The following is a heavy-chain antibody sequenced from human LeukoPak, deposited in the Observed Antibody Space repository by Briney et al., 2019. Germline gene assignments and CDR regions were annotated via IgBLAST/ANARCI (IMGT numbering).Heavy chain of an antibody. Sequence: GKSLRLSCSASGFTLSSYGMHWVRPAPGKGLEWVAVISYDRSNKYYADSVKGRFTISRDNSKNTLYLQMNSLRAEDTAVYYCAKDGVNWNSFDYWGQGTLVTVSS. CDR1: GFTLSSYG. CDR2: ISYDRSNK. J-gene: IGHJ4*02. D-gene: IGHD1-20*01. V-gene: IGHV3-30*18. CDR3: AKDGVNWNSFDY.